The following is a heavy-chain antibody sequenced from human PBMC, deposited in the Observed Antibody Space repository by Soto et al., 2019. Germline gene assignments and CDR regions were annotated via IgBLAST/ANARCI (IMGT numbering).Heavy chain of an antibody. D-gene: IGHD5-18*01. CDR1: GGSISNFH. CDR3: ALGGYDYGRPFDF. CDR2: IYYSGN. J-gene: IGHJ4*02. V-gene: IGHV4-59*01. Sequence: SETLSLTCNVSGGSISNFHLSWIRQPPGKGLEWIGYIYYSGNYYNPSLTSRVSMSLDKSKNQFSLHLKSVTAADTALYFFALGGYDYGRPFDFWGQGNRVTASS.